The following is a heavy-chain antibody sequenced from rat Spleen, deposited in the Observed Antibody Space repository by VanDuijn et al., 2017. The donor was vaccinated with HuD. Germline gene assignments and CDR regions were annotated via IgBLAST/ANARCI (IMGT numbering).Heavy chain of an antibody. CDR1: GFTFSSFP. D-gene: IGHD4-3*01. J-gene: IGHJ2*01. V-gene: IGHV5-27*01. Sequence: EVQLVESGGGLVQPGRSLKLSCAASGFTFSSFPMAWVRQAPKKGLEWVASISSGGGSTYYRDPVKGRFTISRDNAKRTLYLQMDSLRSEDTATYYCTTYNSGLFDYWGQGVMVTVSS. CDR2: ISSGGGST. CDR3: TTYNSGLFDY.